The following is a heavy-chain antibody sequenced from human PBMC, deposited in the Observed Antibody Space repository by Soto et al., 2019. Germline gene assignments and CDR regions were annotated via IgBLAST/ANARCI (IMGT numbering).Heavy chain of an antibody. CDR1: GGSISSGGYS. CDR3: AAGAIFGVVPLDY. V-gene: IGHV4-30-2*01. CDR2: LYHSGST. J-gene: IGHJ4*02. D-gene: IGHD3-3*01. Sequence: QLQLQESGSGLVKPSQTLSLTCAVSGGSISSGGYSWSWIRQPPGKGLEWIGYLYHSGSTYYNPSLKRRVAIAVDRSTNQFSLKLSSVTAADTAVYDCAAGAIFGVVPLDYWGQGTLVTVSS.